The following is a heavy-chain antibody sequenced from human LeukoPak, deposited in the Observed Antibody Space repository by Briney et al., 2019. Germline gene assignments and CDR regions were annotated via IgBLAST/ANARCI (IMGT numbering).Heavy chain of an antibody. J-gene: IGHJ5*02. Sequence: SETLSLTCTVSGGSISSSSYYWGWIRQPPGKGLEWIGSIYYSGSTYYNPSLKSRVTISVDTSKNRFSLKLSSVTAADTAVYYCARNELELLIDPWGQGTLVTVSS. CDR2: IYYSGST. V-gene: IGHV4-39*07. CDR3: ARNELELLIDP. CDR1: GGSISSSSYY. D-gene: IGHD1-7*01.